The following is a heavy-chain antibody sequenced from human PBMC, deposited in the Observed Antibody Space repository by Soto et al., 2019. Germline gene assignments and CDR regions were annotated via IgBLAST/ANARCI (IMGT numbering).Heavy chain of an antibody. D-gene: IGHD3-3*01. CDR2: ISYDGSNK. CDR1: GFTFSSYA. J-gene: IGHJ4*02. CDR3: ARDSYDFWSGFLISY. V-gene: IGHV3-30-3*01. Sequence: RRLSCAASGFTFSSYAMHWVRQAPGKGVELVAVISYDGSNKYYADSVKGRFTISRDNSKNTLYLQINSLRAEDTAVYYCARDSYDFWSGFLISYWGQGTMVTVSS.